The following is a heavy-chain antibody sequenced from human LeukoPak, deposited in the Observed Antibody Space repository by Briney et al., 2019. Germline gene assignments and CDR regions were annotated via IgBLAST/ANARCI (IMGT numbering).Heavy chain of an antibody. V-gene: IGHV1-46*01. J-gene: IGHJ4*02. CDR1: GYTFTSYY. CDR2: INPSGGST. D-gene: IGHD3-22*01. Sequence: GASVKVSCKASGYTFTSYYMHWVRQAPGQGLEWMGIINPSGGSTSYAQKFQGRVTMTRDTSTSTVYMELSSLRSEDTAVYYCAREVYSSGYLAYFDYWGQGTLVTVSS. CDR3: AREVYSSGYLAYFDY.